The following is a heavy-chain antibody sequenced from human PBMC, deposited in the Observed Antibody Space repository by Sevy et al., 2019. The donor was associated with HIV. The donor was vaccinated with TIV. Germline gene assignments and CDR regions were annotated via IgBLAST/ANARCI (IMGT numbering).Heavy chain of an antibody. CDR2: ISSSSSYT. CDR3: ARSPGEGAIPDAFDI. V-gene: IGHV3-11*06. Sequence: GGSLRLSCAASGFTFSDYYMSWIRQAPGKGLEWVSYISSSSSYTNYADSLKGRFTISRDNAKNSLYLQMNSLGAEDTAVYYCARSPGEGAIPDAFDIWGQGTMVTVSS. J-gene: IGHJ3*02. CDR1: GFTFSDYY. D-gene: IGHD1-26*01.